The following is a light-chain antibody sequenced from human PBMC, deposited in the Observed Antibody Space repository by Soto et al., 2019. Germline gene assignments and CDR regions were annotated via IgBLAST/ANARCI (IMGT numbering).Light chain of an antibody. V-gene: IGKV1-33*01. Sequence: DLQMTQSPSSLSASVGDRVTITCQASQNINNYLNWYQQKPGRAPKLLIYDASNLEAGVRSRFRGSGSGTDFTFTISRLQPEDIATYYCQQYENLPTFGQGTRLEIK. CDR2: DAS. J-gene: IGKJ5*01. CDR1: QNINNY. CDR3: QQYENLPT.